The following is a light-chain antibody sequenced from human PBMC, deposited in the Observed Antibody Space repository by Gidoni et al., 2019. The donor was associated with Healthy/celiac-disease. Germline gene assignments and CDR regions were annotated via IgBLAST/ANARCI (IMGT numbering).Light chain of an antibody. CDR1: KLGDKS. CDR2: QDN. J-gene: IGLJ2*01. CDR3: QAWDSSAADVV. Sequence: YELTQPPSVAVSPGQTATITCSGDKLGDKSASWYQQKPGQSPVLVIYQDNKRPSGIPERYSGSHSGNTATLTIRGTQAMDEADYYCQAWDSSAADVVFGGGTKLTVL. V-gene: IGLV3-1*01.